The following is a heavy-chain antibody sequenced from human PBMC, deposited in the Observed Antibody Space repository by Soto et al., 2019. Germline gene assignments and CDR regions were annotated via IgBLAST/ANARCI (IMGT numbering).Heavy chain of an antibody. CDR3: ARDRSNSPDYFDH. Sequence: QVQLQESGPGLVKPSETLSLTCTVSGGSVSSGSYYWTWIRQPPGKGLEWIGYIYYTGRTSYNPSLESRISISVDTSKNHFSLNLSSVSAADTAVYYCARDRSNSPDYFDHWGQGTLVTVSS. CDR2: IYYTGRT. CDR1: GGSVSSGSYY. J-gene: IGHJ4*02. V-gene: IGHV4-30-4*01. D-gene: IGHD6-6*01.